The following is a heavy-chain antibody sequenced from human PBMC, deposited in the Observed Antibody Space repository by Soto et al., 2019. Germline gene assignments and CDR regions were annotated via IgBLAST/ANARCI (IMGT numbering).Heavy chain of an antibody. CDR2: ISTYNGDT. J-gene: IGHJ4*02. V-gene: IGHV1-18*01. D-gene: IGHD1-26*01. CDR3: ARDLNSASYYDY. CDR1: GYSFTSYG. Sequence: QVQLVQSGAEVKKPGASVKVSCKASGYSFTSYGISWVRQAPGQGLEWMGWISTYNGDTNYAQKLQGRLTMTTDTSTSTAYMVLRSLRSDDTAVYFCARDLNSASYYDYWGQGTLVTVSS.